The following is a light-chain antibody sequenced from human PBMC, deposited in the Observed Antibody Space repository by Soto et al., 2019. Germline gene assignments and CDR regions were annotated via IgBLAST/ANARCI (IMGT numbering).Light chain of an antibody. CDR1: SSNIGTNT. J-gene: IGLJ1*01. Sequence: QSVLTQPPSASGTPGQRVTISCSGSSSNIGTNTVNWYQQLPGTAPKLLIYNNNQRPSGVPDRFPGSKSGTSASLAISGLKSDIEADYYCAAWDDSLNGYVFGIGTKLTVL. CDR2: NNN. V-gene: IGLV1-44*01. CDR3: AAWDDSLNGYV.